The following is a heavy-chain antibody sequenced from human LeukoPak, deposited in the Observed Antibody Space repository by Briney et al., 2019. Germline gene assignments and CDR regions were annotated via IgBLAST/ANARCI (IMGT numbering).Heavy chain of an antibody. V-gene: IGHV1-2*02. CDR1: GYTFTGYY. CDR3: ARDTSIVATTSPLDY. D-gene: IGHD5-12*01. CDR2: INPNSGGT. Sequence: ASVKVSCKASGYTFTGYYMHWVRQAPGQGLEWMGWINPNSGGTNYAQKFQGRVTMTRDTSISTAYMELSRLRSDDTAVYYCARDTSIVATTSPLDYWGQGTLVTVSS. J-gene: IGHJ4*02.